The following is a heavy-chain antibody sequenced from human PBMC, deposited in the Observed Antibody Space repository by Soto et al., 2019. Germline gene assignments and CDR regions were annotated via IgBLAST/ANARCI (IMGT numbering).Heavy chain of an antibody. CDR3: ATARETYSTGGYYVNWFDP. Sequence: SETLSLSCTVSGGSFTRTNDFWGWIIQPPGKGLEWIGSIYYGGMSYYSPSLRSRATISVDPSKSQFSLSLKSVTAADTAMYYCATARETYSTGGYYVNWFDPWSQGRVVNVSS. J-gene: IGHJ5*02. D-gene: IGHD2-8*02. CDR2: IYYGGMS. CDR1: GGSFTRTNDF. V-gene: IGHV4-39*01.